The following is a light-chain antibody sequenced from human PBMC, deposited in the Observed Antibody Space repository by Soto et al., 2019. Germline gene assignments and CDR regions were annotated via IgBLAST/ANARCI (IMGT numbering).Light chain of an antibody. Sequence: EIVLTQPPCTLSLSPGERATLSCRASQSVSSSYLAWNQQKPGQAPRLLIYGASSRATGIPDRFSGSGSGTDFTLTISRLEPEDFAVYYCQQYGSSRTFGQGTRLEIK. CDR3: QQYGSSRT. V-gene: IGKV3-20*01. CDR1: QSVSSSY. J-gene: IGKJ5*01. CDR2: GAS.